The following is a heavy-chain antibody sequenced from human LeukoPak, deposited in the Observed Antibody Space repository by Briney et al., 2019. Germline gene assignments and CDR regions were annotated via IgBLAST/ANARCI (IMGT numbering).Heavy chain of an antibody. CDR3: ARDGGNYYDSSGYLTY. D-gene: IGHD3-22*01. CDR2: IYYSGTT. J-gene: IGHJ4*02. CDR1: GGSISSGRYY. V-gene: IGHV4-31*03. Sequence: PSQTLSLTCTVSGGSISSGRYYWSWIRQHPGKGLEWIGYIYYSGTTYYNPSLKSRVTISVDTSKNQFSLKLSSVTAADTAVYYCARDGGNYYDSSGYLTYWGQGTLVTVSS.